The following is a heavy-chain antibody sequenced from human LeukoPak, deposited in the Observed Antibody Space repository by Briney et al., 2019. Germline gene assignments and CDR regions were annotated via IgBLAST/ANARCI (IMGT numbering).Heavy chain of an antibody. J-gene: IGHJ4*02. Sequence: QNLQGRVTMTTDTSTSTAYMELRSLRSDDTAVYYCARDGGTFDYWGQGTLVTVSS. CDR3: ARDGGTFDY. D-gene: IGHD1-1*01. V-gene: IGHV1-18*01.